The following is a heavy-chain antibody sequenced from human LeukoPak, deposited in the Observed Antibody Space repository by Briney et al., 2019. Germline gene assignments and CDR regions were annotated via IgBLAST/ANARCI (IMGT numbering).Heavy chain of an antibody. CDR1: GFTVSSNY. J-gene: IGHJ2*01. CDR2: IYSGGST. D-gene: IGHD7-27*01. V-gene: IGHV3-53*01. CDR3: ARELGRFYWYFDL. Sequence: GGSLRLSCAASGFTVSSNYMSWVRQAPGKGLEWVSVIYSGGSTYYADSVKGRFTISRDNSKNTLYLQMNSLRAEDTAVYYCARELGRFYWYFDLWGRGTLVTVSS.